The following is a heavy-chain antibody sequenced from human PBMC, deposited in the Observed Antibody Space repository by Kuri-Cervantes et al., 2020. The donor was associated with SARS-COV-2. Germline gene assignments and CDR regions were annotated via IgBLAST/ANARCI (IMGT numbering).Heavy chain of an antibody. CDR2: IYYSGST. Sequence: SETLSLTCTVSGGSISSSSYYWGWIRQPPGKGLEWIGSIYYSGSTYYNPSLKSRVTISVDTSKNQFSLKLSSVTAADTAVYYCAREDLSVVAPAAFFDYWGQGTLVTVSS. CDR1: GGSISSSSYY. CDR3: AREDLSVVAPAAFFDY. V-gene: IGHV4-39*07. J-gene: IGHJ4*02. D-gene: IGHD2-2*01.